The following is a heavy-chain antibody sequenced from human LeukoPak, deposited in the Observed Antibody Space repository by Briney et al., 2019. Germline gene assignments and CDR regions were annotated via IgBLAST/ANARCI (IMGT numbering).Heavy chain of an antibody. V-gene: IGHV3-23*01. CDR3: AKDRDSGYSSGWYGGETDY. D-gene: IGHD6-19*01. CDR2: ISGSGGST. J-gene: IGHJ4*02. Sequence: GGSLRLSCAASGFTFSSYAMSWVRQAPGKGLEWVSAISGSGGSTYYADSVKGRFTTSRDNSKNTLYLQMNSLRAEDTAVYYCAKDRDSGYSSGWYGGETDYWGQGTLVTVSS. CDR1: GFTFSSYA.